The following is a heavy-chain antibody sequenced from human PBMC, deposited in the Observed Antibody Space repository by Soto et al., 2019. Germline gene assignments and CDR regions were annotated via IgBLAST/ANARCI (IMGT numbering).Heavy chain of an antibody. CDR2: ISYDGSNK. CDR1: GFTFSSYA. Sequence: QVQLVESGGGVVQPGRSLRLSCAASGFTFSSYAMHWVRQAPGKGLEWVAVISYDGSNKYYADSVKGRFTISRDNSKNTLYLQMNSLRAEDTAVYYCSRDLEQQLVRVFDYLGQGTLVTVSS. V-gene: IGHV3-30-3*01. D-gene: IGHD6-13*01. CDR3: SRDLEQQLVRVFDY. J-gene: IGHJ4*02.